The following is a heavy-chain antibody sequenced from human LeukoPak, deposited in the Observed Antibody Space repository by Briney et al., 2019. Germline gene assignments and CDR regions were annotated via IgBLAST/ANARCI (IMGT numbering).Heavy chain of an antibody. J-gene: IGHJ3*02. V-gene: IGHV1-69*13. CDR2: IIPVFGTA. D-gene: IGHD6-13*01. Sequence: ASVKVSCKASGGTFSSHAITWVRQAPGQGLEWMGGIIPVFGTANYAQKFQGRVTITADESMGTAYMELSSLRSEDTAVYYCARTLGYWQQLVHYAFDIWGQGTMVTVSS. CDR3: ARTLGYWQQLVHYAFDI. CDR1: GGTFSSHA.